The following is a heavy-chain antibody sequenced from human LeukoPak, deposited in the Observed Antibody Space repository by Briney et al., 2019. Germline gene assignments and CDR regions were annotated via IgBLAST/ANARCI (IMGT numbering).Heavy chain of an antibody. CDR3: ASYDSSGYYTEIDY. CDR1: GGSIGRYY. D-gene: IGHD3-22*01. J-gene: IGHJ4*02. V-gene: IGHV4-59*01. Sequence: SETLSLTCTVSGGSIGRYYWSWIRQSPGKGLEWIGHIYYNGITNSNPSPKSRVTISVNTSKNQFSLRLSSVTAADTAAYYCASYDSSGYYTEIDYWGQGTLVTVSS. CDR2: IYYNGIT.